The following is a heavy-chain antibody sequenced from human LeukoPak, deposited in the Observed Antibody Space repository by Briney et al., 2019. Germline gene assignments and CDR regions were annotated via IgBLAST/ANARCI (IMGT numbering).Heavy chain of an antibody. J-gene: IGHJ3*02. CDR2: IKQDGSEK. V-gene: IGHV3-7*01. CDR3: AREDYYAPGGAFDI. D-gene: IGHD3-10*01. CDR1: GFTFSSYW. Sequence: GGSLRLSCAASGFTFSSYWMSWVRQAPGKGLEWVANIKQDGSEKYYVDSVKGRFTISRDNAKNSLYLQMNSLRAEDTAVYYCAREDYYAPGGAFDIWGQGTMVTVSS.